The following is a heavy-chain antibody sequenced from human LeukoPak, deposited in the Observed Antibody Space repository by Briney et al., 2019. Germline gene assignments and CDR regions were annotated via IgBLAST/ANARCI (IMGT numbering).Heavy chain of an antibody. V-gene: IGHV4-39*01. CDR2: IYYSGST. D-gene: IGHD6-19*01. CDR3: ARGSGWYRHGYFDY. J-gene: IGHJ4*02. CDR1: GGSISSSSYY. Sequence: SETLSLTCTVSGGSISSSSYYWGWIRQPPGKGLEWIGSIYYSGSTYYNPSLKSRVTISVDTSKNQCSLKLSSVTAADTAVYYCARGSGWYRHGYFDYWGQGTLVTVSS.